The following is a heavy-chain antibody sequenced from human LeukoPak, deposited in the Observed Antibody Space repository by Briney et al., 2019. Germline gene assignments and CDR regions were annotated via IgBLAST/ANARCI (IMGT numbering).Heavy chain of an antibody. CDR3: ARGRDYYDSSGNPNWFDP. V-gene: IGHV4-4*07. CDR1: GGSTSNYY. CDR2: IYTSGST. Sequence: KPSETLSLTCTVSGGSTSNYYWSWIRQPAGKGLEWIGRIYTSGSTNYNPSLKSRVTMSVDTSKNHFSLKLSSVTAADTAVYYCARGRDYYDSSGNPNWFDPWGQGTLVTVSS. J-gene: IGHJ5*02. D-gene: IGHD3-22*01.